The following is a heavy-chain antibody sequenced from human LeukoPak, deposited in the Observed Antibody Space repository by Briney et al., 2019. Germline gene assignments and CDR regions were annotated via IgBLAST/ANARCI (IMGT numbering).Heavy chain of an antibody. D-gene: IGHD6-19*01. CDR3: ARGIYSGWETVGHSEPII. CDR2: IYYSGST. J-gene: IGHJ4*02. V-gene: IGHV4-59*11. CDR1: GGSISSHY. Sequence: SETLSLTCTVSGGSISSHYWSWIRQPPGKGLEWIGYIYYSGSTNYNPSLKSRVTISVDTSKNQFSLKLSSVTAADTAVYYCARGIYSGWETVGHSEPIIWGQGTLVTVSS.